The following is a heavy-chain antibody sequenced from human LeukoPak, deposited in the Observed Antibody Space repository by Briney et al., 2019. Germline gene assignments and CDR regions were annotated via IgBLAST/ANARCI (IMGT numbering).Heavy chain of an antibody. D-gene: IGHD3-10*01. Sequence: PGGSLRLSCAASGFTFSSYSMNWVRQAPGKGLEWVSYISSSSSTIYYADSVKGRFTISRDNAKNSLYLQMNSLRAEDTAVYYCARYPSPEAYYYGSGSYSGNHLDYWGQGTLVTVSS. J-gene: IGHJ4*02. V-gene: IGHV3-48*01. CDR1: GFTFSSYS. CDR3: ARYPSPEAYYYGSGSYSGNHLDY. CDR2: ISSSSSTI.